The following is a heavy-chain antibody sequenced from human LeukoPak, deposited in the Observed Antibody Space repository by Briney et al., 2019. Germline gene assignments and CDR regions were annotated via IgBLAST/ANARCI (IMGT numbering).Heavy chain of an antibody. CDR2: IYYSGST. Sequence: PSETLSLTCTVSGGSISSYYWSWIRQPPGKGLEWIGYIYYSGSTNYNPSLKSRVTISVDTSKNQFSLKLSSVTAADTAVYYCARKYSSSSDDYYYYYYMDVWGKGTTVTVSS. CDR1: GGSISSYY. J-gene: IGHJ6*03. V-gene: IGHV4-59*01. CDR3: ARKYSSSSDDYYYYYYMDV. D-gene: IGHD6-6*01.